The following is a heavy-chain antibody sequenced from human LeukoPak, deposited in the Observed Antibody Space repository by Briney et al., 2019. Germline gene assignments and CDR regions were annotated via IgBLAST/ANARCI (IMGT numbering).Heavy chain of an antibody. CDR3: ARQRSIVGATGLDY. J-gene: IGHJ4*02. D-gene: IGHD1-26*01. V-gene: IGHV5-51*01. Sequence: GESLKISCKGSGYSFTSYWIGWVRQMPGRGLEWMGIIYPGDSDTRYSPSLQGQVTISLDKSINTAYLQWSSLKASDTAMYYCARQRSIVGATGLDYWGQGTLVTVSS. CDR2: IYPGDSDT. CDR1: GYSFTSYW.